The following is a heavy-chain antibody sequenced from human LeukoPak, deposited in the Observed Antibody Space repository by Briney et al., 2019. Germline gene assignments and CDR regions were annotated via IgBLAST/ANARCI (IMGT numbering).Heavy chain of an antibody. J-gene: IGHJ4*02. CDR2: IWYDGSNK. D-gene: IGHD4-23*01. V-gene: IGHV3-33*01. CDR1: GFTFSSYG. CDR3: ARDKDGGNSALDY. Sequence: GGSLRLSCAPSGFTFSSYGMHWVRQAPGKGLEWVAVIWYDGSNKYNADSVEGRFTISRDNSKNTLHLQMNSLRVEDTAVYYCARDKDGGNSALDYWGQGTLVAVSS.